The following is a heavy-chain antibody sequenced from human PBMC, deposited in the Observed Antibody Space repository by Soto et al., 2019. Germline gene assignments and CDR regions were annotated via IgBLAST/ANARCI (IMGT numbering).Heavy chain of an antibody. V-gene: IGHV4-28*01. Sequence: SETLSLTSAVSGYTISSSDWWGWIRQPPGKGLEWIGYIYYSGTTYYNPSLKSRVTMSVDTSKNQFSLKLTSVTAVDTAVYYCARREIQGPIDYWGQGTLVTV. CDR2: IYYSGTT. J-gene: IGHJ4*02. CDR1: GYTISSSDW. CDR3: ARREIQGPIDY. D-gene: IGHD1-26*01.